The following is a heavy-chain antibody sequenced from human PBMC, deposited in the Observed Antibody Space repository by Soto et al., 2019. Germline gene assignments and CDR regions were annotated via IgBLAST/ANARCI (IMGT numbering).Heavy chain of an antibody. Sequence: QVQLVESGGGVVQPGRSLRLSCAASGFSFSGYGMHWVRQAPGKGLEWVAVIWSDASLEYYGDSVKGRFTISRDNSKNMVDLQMNGLRAEDTGVYYCARGGVVYHDTTGDYWGQGTLVTVSS. D-gene: IGHD3-3*01. CDR2: IWSDASLE. V-gene: IGHV3-33*01. CDR3: ARGGVVYHDTTGDY. CDR1: GFSFSGYG. J-gene: IGHJ4*02.